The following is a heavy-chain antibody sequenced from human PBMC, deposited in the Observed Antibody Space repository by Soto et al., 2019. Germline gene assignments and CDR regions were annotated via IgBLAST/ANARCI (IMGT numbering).Heavy chain of an antibody. CDR3: ARHKDAGSDRGGMDV. CDR1: GGSIRNFY. V-gene: IGHV4-59*08. D-gene: IGHD6-25*01. J-gene: IGHJ6*02. Sequence: QVPGSGPGLVEPLGTLSPTCTVSGGSIRNFYWTWIPQPPGKGLGWIGNVHYSGTTNYNPSVSSRVTTSVDTAKNQLSLNLTSVTAADTAVYYCARHKDAGSDRGGMDVWGQGTTVTVSS. CDR2: VHYSGTT.